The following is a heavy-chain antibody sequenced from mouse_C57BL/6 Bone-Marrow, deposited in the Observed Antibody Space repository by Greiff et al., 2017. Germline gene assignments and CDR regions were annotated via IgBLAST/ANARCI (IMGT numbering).Heavy chain of an antibody. J-gene: IGHJ4*01. CDR1: GFTFSDYG. Sequence: EVTLVASGGGLVQPGGSLKLSCAASGFTFSDYGMAWVRQAPRKGPEWVAFISNLAYSIYYADTVTGRFTISRENAKNTLYLEMSSLRSEDTAMYYCARGDGYYLYYAMDYWGQGTSVTVSS. CDR2: ISNLAYSI. D-gene: IGHD2-3*01. V-gene: IGHV5-15*01. CDR3: ARGDGYYLYYAMDY.